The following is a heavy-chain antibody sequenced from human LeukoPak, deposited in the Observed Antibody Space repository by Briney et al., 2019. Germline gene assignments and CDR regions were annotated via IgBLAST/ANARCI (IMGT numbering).Heavy chain of an antibody. Sequence: GGSLRLSCAASGFTFSSYAMTWVRQAPGKGLEWVSAISASGGSTYYADSVKGRFTISRDNSKNTLYLQMNSLRAEDTAVYYCANTGYDFWSGYYRAFDIWGQGTMVTVSS. V-gene: IGHV3-23*01. CDR2: ISASGGST. CDR1: GFTFSSYA. D-gene: IGHD3-3*01. J-gene: IGHJ3*02. CDR3: ANTGYDFWSGYYRAFDI.